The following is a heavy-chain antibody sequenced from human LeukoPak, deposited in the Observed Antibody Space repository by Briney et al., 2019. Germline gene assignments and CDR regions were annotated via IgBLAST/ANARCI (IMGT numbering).Heavy chain of an antibody. Sequence: ASVKVSCKASGYTFTSYGISWVRQAPGQGLEWMGWISAYNGNTNYAQKLQGRVTMTTDTSTSTAYMELRSLRSDDTAVYYCARDLRTGRRGATGGYWGQGTLVTVSS. CDR3: ARDLRTGRRGATGGY. CDR1: GYTFTSYG. CDR2: ISAYNGNT. V-gene: IGHV1-18*01. D-gene: IGHD2-8*02. J-gene: IGHJ4*02.